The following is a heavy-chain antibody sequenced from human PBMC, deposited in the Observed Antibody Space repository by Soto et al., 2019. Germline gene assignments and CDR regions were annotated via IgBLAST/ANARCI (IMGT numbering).Heavy chain of an antibody. Sequence: SETLSLTCTVSGGSVSNDRYYWSWIRQPPGKGLEWIGYIYHSGSTYYNPSLKSRVTVSVDMSKNQFSLKLSSVTAADTAVYYCARDQGGFGVLHAFDIWGQGTMVTVSS. CDR3: ARDQGGFGVLHAFDI. D-gene: IGHD3-16*01. CDR2: IYHSGST. J-gene: IGHJ3*02. V-gene: IGHV4-31*03. CDR1: GGSVSNDRYY.